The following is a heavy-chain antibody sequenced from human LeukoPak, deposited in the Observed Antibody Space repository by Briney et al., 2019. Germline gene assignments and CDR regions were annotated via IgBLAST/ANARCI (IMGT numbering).Heavy chain of an antibody. Sequence: PGGSLRLSCAASGFTFTNYAMSWVRQAPGKGLEWVSAISGSGGSTYYADSVKGRFTISRDNSKNTLYLQMNSLRAEDTAVYYCAKAPGIAAAPSMDVWGKGTTVTVSS. D-gene: IGHD6-13*01. CDR1: GFTFTNYA. CDR3: AKAPGIAAAPSMDV. CDR2: ISGSGGST. J-gene: IGHJ6*03. V-gene: IGHV3-23*01.